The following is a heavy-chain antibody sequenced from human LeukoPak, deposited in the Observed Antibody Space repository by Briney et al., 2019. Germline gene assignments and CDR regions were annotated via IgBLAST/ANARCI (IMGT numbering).Heavy chain of an antibody. V-gene: IGHV4-34*01. J-gene: IGHJ5*02. D-gene: IGHD4-17*01. CDR1: GGSFSGYY. Sequence: LETLSLTCAVYGGSFSGYYWSWIRQPPGKGLEWIGEINHSGSTNYNPSLKSRVTISVDTSKNQFSLKLSSVTAADTAVYYCARVDYGDQNWFDPWGQGTLVTVSS. CDR3: ARVDYGDQNWFDP. CDR2: INHSGST.